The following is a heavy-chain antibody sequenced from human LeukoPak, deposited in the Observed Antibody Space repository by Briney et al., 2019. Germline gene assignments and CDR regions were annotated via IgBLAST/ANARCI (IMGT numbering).Heavy chain of an antibody. V-gene: IGHV5-51*01. D-gene: IGHD5-18*01. J-gene: IGHJ6*02. CDR1: GYSFTSYW. CDR2: IYPGDSDT. CDR3: ARTDTAMVTGYYYYGMDV. Sequence: GESLKISCKGSGYSFTSYWIGWVRQMPGKGLEWVGIIYPGDSDTRYSPSFQGQVTISADKSISTAYLQWSSLKASDTAMYYCARTDTAMVTGYYYYGMDVWGQGTTVTVSS.